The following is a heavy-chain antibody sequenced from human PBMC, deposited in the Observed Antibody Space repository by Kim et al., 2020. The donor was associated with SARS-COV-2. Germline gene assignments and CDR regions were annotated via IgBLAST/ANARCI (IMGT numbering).Heavy chain of an antibody. Sequence: YYPEPVKGRLTISRDNAKNSLYLQTTSLAAEDSAVYYGAGEGERDDAFDIWGQGTMVTVSS. CDR3: AGEGERDDAFDI. J-gene: IGHJ3*02. D-gene: IGHD1-26*01. V-gene: IGHV3-21*01.